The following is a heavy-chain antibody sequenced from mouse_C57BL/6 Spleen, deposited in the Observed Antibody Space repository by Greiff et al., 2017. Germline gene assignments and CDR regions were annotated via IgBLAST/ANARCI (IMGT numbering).Heavy chain of an antibody. D-gene: IGHD2-4*01. J-gene: IGHJ4*01. CDR3: ARARDYDGYAMDY. CDR2: INYDGSST. Sequence: EVMLVESEGGLVQPGSSMKLSCTASGFTFSDYYMAWVRHVPEKGLEWVANINYDGSSTYYLDSLKSRFIISRDNAKNILYLQMSSLKSEDTATYYCARARDYDGYAMDYWGQGTSVTVSS. V-gene: IGHV5-16*01. CDR1: GFTFSDYY.